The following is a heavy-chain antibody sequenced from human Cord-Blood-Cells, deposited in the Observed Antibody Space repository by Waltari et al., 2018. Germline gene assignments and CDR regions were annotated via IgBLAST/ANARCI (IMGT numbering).Heavy chain of an antibody. D-gene: IGHD6-6*01. V-gene: IGHV3-7*01. J-gene: IGHJ3*02. CDR3: ASLAAPDAFDI. Sequence: EVQLVESGGGLVQPGGSLRLSCAASGFTFSSYWMSWVRQAPGKGLEWVANIKQDGSEKYYVDSVKGRFTISRDNAKNSLYLQMNSLRAEDTAVYYCASLAAPDAFDIWSQGTMVTVSS. CDR2: IKQDGSEK. CDR1: GFTFSSYW.